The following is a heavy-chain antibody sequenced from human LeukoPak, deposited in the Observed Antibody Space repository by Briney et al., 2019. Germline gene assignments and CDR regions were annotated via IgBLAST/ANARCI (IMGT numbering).Heavy chain of an antibody. CDR2: IWNDGSKK. V-gene: IGHV3-33*01. D-gene: IGHD1-26*01. Sequence: GRSLRLSCAASGLTFSHYGMHWVRQSPGKGLDWVALIWNDGSKKYYADSVKGRFTISRDNAKNTLYPQMDSLRAEDTAVYYCTMWSGSSYIEYFQHWGQGTLVTVSS. J-gene: IGHJ1*01. CDR3: TMWSGSSYIEYFQH. CDR1: GLTFSHYG.